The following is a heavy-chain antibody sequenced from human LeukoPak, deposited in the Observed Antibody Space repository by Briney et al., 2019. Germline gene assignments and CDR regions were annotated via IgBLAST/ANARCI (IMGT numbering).Heavy chain of an antibody. CDR2: INSDASST. CDR3: ARARAKRHLRITIFGEDAFDI. J-gene: IGHJ3*02. V-gene: IGHV3-74*01. D-gene: IGHD3-3*01. Sequence: PGGSLRLSCAASGFTFSSYWMHWVRQAPGKGLVWVSRINSDASSTSYADSVKGRFTISRDNAKNTLYLQMNSLRAEDTAVYYCARARAKRHLRITIFGEDAFDIWGQGTMVTVSS. CDR1: GFTFSSYW.